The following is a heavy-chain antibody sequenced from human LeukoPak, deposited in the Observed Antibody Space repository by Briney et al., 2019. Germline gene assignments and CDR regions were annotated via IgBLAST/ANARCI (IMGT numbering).Heavy chain of an antibody. CDR3: ARETGGSFGYFDY. Sequence: PGASVKVSCKASGYSFTSYYIHWVRQAPGQGLEWMGRINPSSGGTNYAQKFQGRVTMTRDTSITTAYMGLSSLRSDDTAVYYCARETGGSFGYFDYWGQGTLVTVSS. D-gene: IGHD7-27*01. V-gene: IGHV1-2*06. CDR1: GYSFTSYY. CDR2: INPSSGGT. J-gene: IGHJ4*02.